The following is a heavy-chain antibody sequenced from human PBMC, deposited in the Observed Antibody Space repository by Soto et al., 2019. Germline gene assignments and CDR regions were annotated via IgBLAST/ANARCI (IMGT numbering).Heavy chain of an antibody. CDR3: VRESSERTTVFGVARGWFDP. CDR1: GGTFSSYA. Sequence: SVKVSCKASGGTFSSYAISWVRQAPGQGLEWMGGILPIFGTANYAQKFQGRVMRTADKSTRTAYTELSRQSTEDTAVYYCVRESSERTTVFGVARGWFDPSGQGTLVTVSS. D-gene: IGHD3-3*01. CDR2: ILPIFGTA. J-gene: IGHJ5*02. V-gene: IGHV1-69*06.